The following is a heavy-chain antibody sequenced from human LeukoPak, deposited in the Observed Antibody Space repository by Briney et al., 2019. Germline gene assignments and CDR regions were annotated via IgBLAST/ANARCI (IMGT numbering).Heavy chain of an antibody. CDR3: ARADFIDAGPYLIGP. CDR1: GYSFTDYY. J-gene: IGHJ5*02. D-gene: IGHD3-3*01. Sequence: ASVKVPCKTSGYSFTDYYIHWVRQAPGQGLEWMGWINTKSGRTSSARKFQGRVTMTRDPSITTVYMDMAWLTSDDTAIYFCARADFIDAGPYLIGPWGQGTLATVSS. V-gene: IGHV1-2*02. CDR2: INTKSGRT.